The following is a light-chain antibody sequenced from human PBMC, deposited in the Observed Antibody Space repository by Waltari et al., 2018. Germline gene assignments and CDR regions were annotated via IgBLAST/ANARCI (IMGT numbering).Light chain of an antibody. CDR3: MQALMTPNT. CDR1: QSLLHANGKNY. J-gene: IGKJ2*01. CDR2: LGS. V-gene: IGKV2-28*01. Sequence: EIVMTQSPLPLPVTPGEPAPIPCPSSQSLLHANGKNYVDWYVLKPGQSPRLLISLGSNRASGVPDRFIGIGSDTDFTLRISRVEAEDFGVYYCMQALMTPNTFGQGTKLEI.